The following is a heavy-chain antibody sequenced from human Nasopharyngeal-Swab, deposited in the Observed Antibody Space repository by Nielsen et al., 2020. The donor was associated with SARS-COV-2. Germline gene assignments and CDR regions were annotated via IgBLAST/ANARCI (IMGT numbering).Heavy chain of an antibody. V-gene: IGHV1-46*01. Sequence: VKVSCKASGYTFTSYYMHWVRQAPGQGLEWMGIINPSGGSTTYAQKFQGRVTMTRDTSTSTVYMELSSLRSEDTAVYYCARVVYDYGDGGDYWGQGTLVTVPS. CDR3: ARVVYDYGDGGDY. J-gene: IGHJ4*02. CDR2: INPSGGST. D-gene: IGHD4-17*01. CDR1: GYTFTSYY.